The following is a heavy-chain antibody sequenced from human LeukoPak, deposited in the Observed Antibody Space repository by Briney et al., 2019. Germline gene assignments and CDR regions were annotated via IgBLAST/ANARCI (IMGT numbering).Heavy chain of an antibody. V-gene: IGHV3-21*01. CDR2: ISTSSSYI. CDR3: ARGADGVSSNSRGWFDP. J-gene: IGHJ5*02. Sequence: GGSLRLSCEASGTRVSDNYMYWVRQAPGKGLEWVSSISTSSSYIYYADSVKGRFTISRDNARNSLYLQMNTLRAEDTAVYSRARGADGVSSNSRGWFDPWGQGTLVTVSS. CDR1: GTRVSDNY. D-gene: IGHD2-15*01.